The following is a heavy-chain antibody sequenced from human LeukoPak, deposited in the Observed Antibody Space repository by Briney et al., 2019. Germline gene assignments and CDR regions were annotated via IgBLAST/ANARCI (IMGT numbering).Heavy chain of an antibody. Sequence: PSETLSLTCTVSGGSISSYYWSWIRQPPGKGLEWIGYIYYSGSTNYNPSLKSRVTISVDTSKNQFSLKLSSVTAADTAVYYCAVETYYYDSSGHPWGQGTLVTVSS. J-gene: IGHJ5*02. V-gene: IGHV4-59*01. CDR2: IYYSGST. CDR1: GGSISSYY. CDR3: AVETYYYDSSGHP. D-gene: IGHD3-22*01.